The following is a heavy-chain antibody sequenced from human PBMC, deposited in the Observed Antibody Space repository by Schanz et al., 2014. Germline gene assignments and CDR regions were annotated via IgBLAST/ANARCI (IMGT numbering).Heavy chain of an antibody. J-gene: IGHJ4*03. V-gene: IGHV3-30*03. D-gene: IGHD3-10*01. Sequence: QVQLVESGGGVVQPGRSLRLSCAASGFMFSSYGMHWVRQAPGKGLEWVGVISYDGSKKSYADSVKGRFTISRDNSKNTLYLQMNSLSPADTAVYYCARARFGEVCYFDYWGQGTLVNVSS. CDR1: GFMFSSYG. CDR3: ARARFGEVCYFDY. CDR2: ISYDGSKK.